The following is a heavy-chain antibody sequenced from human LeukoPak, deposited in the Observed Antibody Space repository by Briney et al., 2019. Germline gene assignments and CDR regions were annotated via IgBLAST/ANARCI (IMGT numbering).Heavy chain of an antibody. V-gene: IGHV1-18*01. CDR2: ISAYNGNT. CDR1: GYTFTSYV. CDR3: ARDPENYDYVWGSYRRPAFDY. J-gene: IGHJ4*02. Sequence: GASVKVSCKASGYTFTSYVISWVRQAPGQGLEWMGWISAYNGNTNYAQKLQGRVTMTTDTSTSTAYMELRSLRSDDTAVYYCARDPENYDYVWGSYRRPAFDYWGQGTLVTVSS. D-gene: IGHD3-16*02.